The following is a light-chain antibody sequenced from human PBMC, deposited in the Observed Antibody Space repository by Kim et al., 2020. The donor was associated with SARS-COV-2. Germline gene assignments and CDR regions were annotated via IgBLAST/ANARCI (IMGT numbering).Light chain of an antibody. Sequence: ASVGDGVNITCRASQGIRNELGWYQQKSGKAPKLLIYAASSLQSGVPSRFSGSGSGTDFTLTINSQQPEDFATYYCLHDYNYVWTFGQGTKVDIK. V-gene: IGKV1-6*01. J-gene: IGKJ1*01. CDR3: LHDYNYVWT. CDR1: QGIRNE. CDR2: AAS.